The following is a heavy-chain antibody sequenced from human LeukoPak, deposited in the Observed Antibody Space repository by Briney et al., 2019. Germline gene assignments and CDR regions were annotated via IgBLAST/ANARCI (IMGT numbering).Heavy chain of an antibody. D-gene: IGHD6-19*01. J-gene: IGHJ4*02. CDR2: IWEDGSNI. CDR3: ARAGYNSGWYEY. CDR1: GFTFSIYG. V-gene: IGHV3-33*01. Sequence: GGSLRLSCAAPGFTFSIYGMHWVRQAPGKGLKWVAVIWEDGSNIYYADSVKGRFTISRDNSKNTLYLQMNSLRVEDTAVYYCARAGYNSGWYEYWGQGTLVTVSS.